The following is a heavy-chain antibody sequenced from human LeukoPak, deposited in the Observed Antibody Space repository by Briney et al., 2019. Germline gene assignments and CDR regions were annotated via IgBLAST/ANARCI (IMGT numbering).Heavy chain of an antibody. V-gene: IGHV4-59*08. Sequence: SETLSLTCTVSGGSISSYYWSWIRQPPGKGLEWIGYISYSGTANYNPSLKSRVTISVDTSKNQFSLRLSSVTAADTAVYYCARLSSRDSSDYYIDYWGQGTLVTVSS. J-gene: IGHJ4*02. CDR2: ISYSGTA. CDR1: GGSISSYY. D-gene: IGHD3-22*01. CDR3: ARLSSRDSSDYYIDY.